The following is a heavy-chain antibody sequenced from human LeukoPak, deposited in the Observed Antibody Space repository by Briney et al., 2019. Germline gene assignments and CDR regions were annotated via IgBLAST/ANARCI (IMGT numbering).Heavy chain of an antibody. CDR1: GGSISSYY. D-gene: IGHD5-18*01. Sequence: SETLSLTCTVSGGSISSYYWSWIRQPPGKGLEWIRYIYYSGSTYYNPSLKSRVTISVDTSKNQFSLKLSSVTAADTAVHYCARAEYSYGYRAGGYFDYWGQGTLVTVSS. CDR2: IYYSGST. J-gene: IGHJ4*02. CDR3: ARAEYSYGYRAGGYFDY. V-gene: IGHV4-59*12.